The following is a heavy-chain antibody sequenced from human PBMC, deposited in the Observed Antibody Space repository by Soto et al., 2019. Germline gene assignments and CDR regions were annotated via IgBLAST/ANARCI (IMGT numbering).Heavy chain of an antibody. J-gene: IGHJ4*02. CDR1: GYTFTDYY. CDR2: INPSSGAT. CDR3: TRASAAAGGSSNSLPNDY. D-gene: IGHD6-13*01. Sequence: QVQLVQCGAEVKKPGASVKVSCKASGYTFTDYYMHWVRQAPGQGLEWMGWINPSSGATSYAQNFQGRVTMTRDTSISTFYMELSRLSSDDTAIYYCTRASAAAGGSSNSLPNDYWGQGTLVTVSS. V-gene: IGHV1-2*02.